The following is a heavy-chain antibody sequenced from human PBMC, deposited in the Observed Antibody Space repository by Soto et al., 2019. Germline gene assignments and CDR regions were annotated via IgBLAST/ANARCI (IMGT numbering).Heavy chain of an antibody. CDR1: GYTFTSYD. Sequence: QVQLVQSGAEVKKPGASVKVSCKVSGYTFTSYDISWVRQAPGQGLEWMGRISAYNGNTNYAQKLQGRVTMTTDTPTSTAYMELRRLRSDDTAVYYCARMGEWGIAIIMGNWYFDLWGRGTLVTVSS. CDR3: ARMGEWGIAIIMGNWYFDL. D-gene: IGHD2-21*01. V-gene: IGHV1-18*01. CDR2: ISAYNGNT. J-gene: IGHJ2*01.